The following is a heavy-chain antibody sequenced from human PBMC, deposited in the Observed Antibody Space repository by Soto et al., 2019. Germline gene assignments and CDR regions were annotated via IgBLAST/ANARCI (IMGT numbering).Heavy chain of an antibody. CDR2: IYTSGST. CDR3: ARDGLEYSSSWYYFDY. D-gene: IGHD6-13*01. Sequence: SETLSLTCTVSGGSISSYYWSWIRQPAGKGLEWIGRIYTSGSTNYNPSLKSRVTMSVDTSKNQFSLKLSSVTAADTAVYYCARDGLEYSSSWYYFDYWGQGTLVTVSS. J-gene: IGHJ4*02. CDR1: GGSISSYY. V-gene: IGHV4-4*07.